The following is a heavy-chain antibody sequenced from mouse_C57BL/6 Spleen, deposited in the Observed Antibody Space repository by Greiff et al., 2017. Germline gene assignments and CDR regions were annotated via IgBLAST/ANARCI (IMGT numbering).Heavy chain of an antibody. D-gene: IGHD3-2*02. J-gene: IGHJ4*01. CDR3: ARSGAQTHYAMDY. CDR1: GYTFTDYN. V-gene: IGHV1-18*01. Sequence: EVQLQQSGPELVKPGASVKIPCKASGYTFTDYNMDWVKQSHGKSLEWIGDIHPNNGGTIYNQKFKGKATLTVDKSSSTAYMVLRSLTSEDTAVXYCARSGAQTHYAMDYWGQGTSVTVSS. CDR2: IHPNNGGT.